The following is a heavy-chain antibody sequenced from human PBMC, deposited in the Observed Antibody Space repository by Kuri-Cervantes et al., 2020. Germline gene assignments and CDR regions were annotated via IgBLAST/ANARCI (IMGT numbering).Heavy chain of an antibody. J-gene: IGHJ3*02. D-gene: IGHD5-12*01. CDR2: IIPIFGTA. CDR1: GYTFTSYY. CDR3: ARTTHSGYDQDGAFDI. V-gene: IGHV1-69*06. Sequence: SVKVSCKASGYTFTSYYMHWVRQAPGQGLEWMGGIIPIFGTANYAQKFQGRVTITGDTSASTAYMEVSSLRSEDTAVYYCARTTHSGYDQDGAFDIWGQGTMVTVSS.